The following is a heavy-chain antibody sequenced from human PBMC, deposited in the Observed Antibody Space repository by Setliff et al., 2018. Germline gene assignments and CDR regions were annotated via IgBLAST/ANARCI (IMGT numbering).Heavy chain of an antibody. Sequence: PSETLSLTCAVSGAAISTYHWSWLRQPPGKGLEWIGYVSYGGSTKYNPSLESRVTISLDMPKNQFSLKLTSVTAADTAVYYCARTGTTYYYSCMDVWGEGTTVTVSS. V-gene: IGHV4-59*08. CDR3: ARTGTTYYYSCMDV. D-gene: IGHD3-16*01. CDR1: GAAISTYH. J-gene: IGHJ6*03. CDR2: VSYGGST.